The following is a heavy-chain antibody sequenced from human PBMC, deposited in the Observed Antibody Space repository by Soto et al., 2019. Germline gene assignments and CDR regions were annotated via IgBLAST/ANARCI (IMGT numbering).Heavy chain of an antibody. CDR3: ARDHLIVPAHDVFYGSDV. V-gene: IGHV3-7*03. D-gene: IGHD3-22*01. Sequence: GWSLRLSCEFSVFTFSMYSMSWVRQSPGKGLEWVAKIPQDGVDGHYADSVKGRFTISRDNGKNSLYLQLNNLRAEDTAVYYCARDHLIVPAHDVFYGSDVWGRGATVTVSS. CDR2: IPQDGVDG. J-gene: IGHJ6*02. CDR1: VFTFSMYS.